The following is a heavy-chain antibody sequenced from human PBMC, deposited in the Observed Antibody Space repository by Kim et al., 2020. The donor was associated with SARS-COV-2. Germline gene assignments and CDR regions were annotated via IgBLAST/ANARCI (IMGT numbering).Heavy chain of an antibody. CDR2: IYYSGST. D-gene: IGHD3-22*01. Sequence: SETLSLTCTVSGGSISSSSYYWGWIRQPPGKGLEWIGSIYYSGSTYYNPSLKSRVTISVDTSKNQFSLKLSSVTAADTAVYYCARQGYYYDSSGYYPGIYWGQGTLVTVSS. CDR3: ARQGYYYDSSGYYPGIY. V-gene: IGHV4-39*01. J-gene: IGHJ4*02. CDR1: GGSISSSSYY.